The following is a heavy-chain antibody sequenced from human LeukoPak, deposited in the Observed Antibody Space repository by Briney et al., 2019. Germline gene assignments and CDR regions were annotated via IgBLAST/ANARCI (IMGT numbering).Heavy chain of an antibody. J-gene: IGHJ5*02. Sequence: ASVKVSCKASGYTFTSYYIHWMRQAPGQGLEWMGFINPNNGATNYAQKFQGRVTMTRDTSTSTAYMELRSLRSDDTAVYYCARPILPDGEVLGGLGWLDPWGQGTLVTVSS. D-gene: IGHD4-17*01. V-gene: IGHV1-2*02. CDR1: GYTFTSYY. CDR2: INPNNGAT. CDR3: ARPILPDGEVLGGLGWLDP.